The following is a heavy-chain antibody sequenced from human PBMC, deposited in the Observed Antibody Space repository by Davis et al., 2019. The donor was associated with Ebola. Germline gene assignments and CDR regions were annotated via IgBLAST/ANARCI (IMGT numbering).Heavy chain of an antibody. Sequence: PGGSLRLSCIASGFTFSNHAMHWVRQAPGKGLEWVAVTSHNERERFYGESVQGRFTISRDNSENVLYLQMDSLRPDDTAIYFCARALPDEVLDYWGQGTPVTVSS. CDR1: GFTFSNHA. D-gene: IGHD3-3*01. J-gene: IGHJ4*02. CDR3: ARALPDEVLDY. V-gene: IGHV3-30*04. CDR2: TSHNERER.